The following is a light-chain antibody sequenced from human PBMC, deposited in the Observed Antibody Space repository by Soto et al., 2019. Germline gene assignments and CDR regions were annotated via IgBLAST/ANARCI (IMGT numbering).Light chain of an antibody. V-gene: IGKV3-11*01. Sequence: EVVLTQSPATLSLSPVYISTLSLRASQSVTIKLAWYQQRPGQAPRLLIYDASTRATGIPARFSGSGSGTDFTLTISSLEPEDFAVYFCQQYGTSPRTFGQGTKVDIK. CDR2: DAS. J-gene: IGKJ1*01. CDR1: QSVTIK. CDR3: QQYGTSPRT.